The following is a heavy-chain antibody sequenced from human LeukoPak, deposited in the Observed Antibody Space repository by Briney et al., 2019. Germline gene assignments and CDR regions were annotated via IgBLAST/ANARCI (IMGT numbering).Heavy chain of an antibody. J-gene: IGHJ3*02. CDR3: ARSFGTDAFDI. CDR2: IYYSGST. Sequence: SETLSLTCTVSGGSISSYYWSWIRQPPGKGLEWIGYIYYSGSTNYNPSLKSRVTISVDTSKNQFSLKLSSVTAADTAVYYCARSFGTDAFDIWGQGTMVTVSS. V-gene: IGHV4-59*01. CDR1: GGSISSYY. D-gene: IGHD3-10*01.